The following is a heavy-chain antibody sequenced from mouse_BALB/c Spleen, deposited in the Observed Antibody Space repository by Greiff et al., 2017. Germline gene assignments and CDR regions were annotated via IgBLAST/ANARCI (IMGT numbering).Heavy chain of an antibody. V-gene: IGHV2-9*02. CDR1: GFSFTSYG. D-gene: IGHD3-3*01. Sequence: QVHVKQSGPGLVAPSQCLSITCTVSGFSFTSYGVHWVRQPPGKGLEWLGVIWAGGSTNYNSALMSRLSISKDNSKSQVFLKMNSLQTDDTAMYYCARVGTGGVPFAYWGEGTLVTVSA. CDR3: ARVGTGGVPFAY. J-gene: IGHJ3*01. CDR2: IWAGGST.